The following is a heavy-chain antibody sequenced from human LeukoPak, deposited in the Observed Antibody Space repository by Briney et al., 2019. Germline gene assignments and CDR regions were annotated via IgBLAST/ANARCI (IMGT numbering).Heavy chain of an antibody. CDR2: IYYSGST. D-gene: IGHD1-26*01. CDR3: ASLTSGSHDY. CDR1: GGSISSSSYY. Sequence: SETLSLTCTVSGGSISSSSYYWGWIRQPPGKGLEWIGSIYYSGSTYYNPSLKSRVTISVDTSKNQFSLKLSSVTAADTAVYYCASLTSGSHDYWGQGTLVTVSS. J-gene: IGHJ4*02. V-gene: IGHV4-39*07.